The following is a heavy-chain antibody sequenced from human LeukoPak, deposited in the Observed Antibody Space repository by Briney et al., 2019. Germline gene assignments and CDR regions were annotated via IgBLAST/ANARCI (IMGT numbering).Heavy chain of an antibody. CDR2: ISGSGGST. J-gene: IGHJ4*02. CDR1: GLTASSNW. D-gene: IGHD4-23*01. CDR3: AKLRSNSL. Sequence: GGSLRLSCAASGLTASSNWMHWVRQAPGKGLEWVSAISGSGGSTYYADSVKGRFTISRDNSKNTLYLQMNSLRAEDTAVYYCAKLRSNSLWGQGTLVTVSS. V-gene: IGHV3-23*01.